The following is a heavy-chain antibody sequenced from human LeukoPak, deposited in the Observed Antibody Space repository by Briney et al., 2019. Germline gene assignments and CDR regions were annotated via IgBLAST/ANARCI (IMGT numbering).Heavy chain of an antibody. J-gene: IGHJ5*01. V-gene: IGHV4-38-2*02. D-gene: IGHD2-15*01. CDR2: IYHSGTN. Sequence: PSETLSLTCTVSGHSITSGYYWGWIRQPPGKGLEWIGNIYHSGTNYYNPSLKSRVTMSVDTSKNQFSLKLSSVTAEDTAVYYCARDSGRSRYSDWFDPWGQGTLVTVSS. CDR3: ARDSGRSRYSDWFDP. CDR1: GHSITSGYY.